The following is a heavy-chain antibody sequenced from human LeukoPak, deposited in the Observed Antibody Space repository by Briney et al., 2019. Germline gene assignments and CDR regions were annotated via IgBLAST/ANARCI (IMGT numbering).Heavy chain of an antibody. CDR1: GFTFSTYS. D-gene: IGHD3-10*01. J-gene: IGHJ4*02. CDR2: VSSSSKYI. Sequence: KSGGSLRLSCAASGFTFSTYSMNWVRQAPGKGLEWVSSVSSSSKYIYHADSVKGRFTISRDNAKDSLYLQMNSLRAEDTAVYYCARDLGRRVGPDYWGQGTLVTVSS. V-gene: IGHV3-21*01. CDR3: ARDLGRRVGPDY.